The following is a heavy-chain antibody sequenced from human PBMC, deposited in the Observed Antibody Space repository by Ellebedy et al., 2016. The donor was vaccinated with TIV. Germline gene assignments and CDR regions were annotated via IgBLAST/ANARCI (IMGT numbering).Heavy chain of an antibody. CDR2: IRQEGDEI. D-gene: IGHD4-17*01. Sequence: PGGSLRLSCAASGFNVRSYWMTWVRQAPGKGLEWVAKIRQEGDEIYYVESVKGRFTISRDNAKNSLFLQMNSLRVEDTAVYYCARRASYGEYAVQVNPWFDPWGQGTLVTVSS. J-gene: IGHJ5*02. CDR1: GFNVRSYW. V-gene: IGHV3-7*01. CDR3: ARRASYGEYAVQVNPWFDP.